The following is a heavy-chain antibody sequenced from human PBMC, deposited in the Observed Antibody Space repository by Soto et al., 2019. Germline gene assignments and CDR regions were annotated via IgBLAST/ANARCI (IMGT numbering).Heavy chain of an antibody. CDR1: GGSMGGYD. CDR3: ARTYCSGASCYLGHYYYMDV. CDR2: FYYSGGA. V-gene: IGHV4-59*12. J-gene: IGHJ6*03. Sequence: SETLSVTCPVSGGSMGGYDWSWMRQPPGEGLEWIGHFYYSGGANYNPSLRSRVTISGVMSKNQISLSLRSMTAADTAVYYCARTYCSGASCYLGHYYYMDVWGGGTTVTVSS. D-gene: IGHD2-2*01.